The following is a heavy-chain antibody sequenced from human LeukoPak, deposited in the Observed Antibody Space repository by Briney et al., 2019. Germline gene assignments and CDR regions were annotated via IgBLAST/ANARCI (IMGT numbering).Heavy chain of an antibody. V-gene: IGHV4-39*07. CDR3: ARGGYGTTDGYEFDY. J-gene: IGHJ4*02. CDR2: IYYSGST. D-gene: IGHD5-24*01. Sequence: SATLSLTCTVSGGSISSSSYYWGWIRQPPGKGLEWIGSIYYSGSTYYNPSLKSRVTISVDTSKNQFSLKLSSVTAADTAVYYCARGGYGTTDGYEFDYWGQGTLVTVSS. CDR1: GGSISSSSYY.